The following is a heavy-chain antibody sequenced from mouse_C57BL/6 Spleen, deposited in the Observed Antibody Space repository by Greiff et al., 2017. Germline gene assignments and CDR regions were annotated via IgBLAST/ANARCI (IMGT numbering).Heavy chain of an antibody. D-gene: IGHD1-1*01. CDR2: ISSGSSTI. V-gene: IGHV5-17*01. Sequence: EVKLMESGGGLVKPGGSLKLSCAASGFTFSDYGMHWVRQAPEKGLEWVAYISSGSSTIYYADTVKGRFTISRDNAKNTLFLQMTSLRSEDTAMYYCARSYYGSAMDYWGQGTSVTVSS. J-gene: IGHJ4*01. CDR1: GFTFSDYG. CDR3: ARSYYGSAMDY.